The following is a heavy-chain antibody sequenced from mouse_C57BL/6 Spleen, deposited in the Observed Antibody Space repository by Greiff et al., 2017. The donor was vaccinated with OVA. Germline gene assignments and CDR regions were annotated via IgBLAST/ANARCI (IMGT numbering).Heavy chain of an antibody. Sequence: VQLQQSGAELVRPGASVTLSCKASGYTFTDYEMHWVKQTPVHGLEWIGAIDPETGGTAYNQKFKGKAILTADKSSSTAYMELRSLTSEDSAVYYCTRRGGPQGAWFADWGQGTLVTVSA. CDR3: TRRGGPQGAWFAD. V-gene: IGHV1-15*01. J-gene: IGHJ3*01. CDR2: IDPETGGT. CDR1: GYTFTDYE.